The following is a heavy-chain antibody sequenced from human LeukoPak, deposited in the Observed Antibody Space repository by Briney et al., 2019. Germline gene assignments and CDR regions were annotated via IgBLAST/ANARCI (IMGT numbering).Heavy chain of an antibody. D-gene: IGHD2-8*01. CDR2: ISVYSGNT. CDR3: ARDGWSLGP. V-gene: IGHV1-18*01. J-gene: IGHJ5*02. CDR1: GYTFASYG. Sequence: AASVKVSCKASGYTFASYGVSWVRQAPGQGPEWMAWISVYSGNTKYAQKFQGRVTLTADTSTSTVYMELRSLRSDDTAVYYCARDGWSLGPWGQGTLVTVSS.